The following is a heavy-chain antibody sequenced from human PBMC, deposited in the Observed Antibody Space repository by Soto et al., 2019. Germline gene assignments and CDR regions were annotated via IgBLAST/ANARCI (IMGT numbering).Heavy chain of an antibody. CDR3: ARAGGYRYGLPYYYYGMDV. CDR1: GGSISSGDYY. D-gene: IGHD5-18*01. V-gene: IGHV4-30-4*01. CDR2: IYYSGST. Sequence: QVQLQESGPGLVKPSQTLSLTCTVSGGSISSGDYYWSWIRQPPGKGLEWIGYIYYSGSTYYNPYLKSRFTISVDTSKNQFSLKLSSVTAADTAVYYCARAGGYRYGLPYYYYGMDVWGQGTTVTVSS. J-gene: IGHJ6*02.